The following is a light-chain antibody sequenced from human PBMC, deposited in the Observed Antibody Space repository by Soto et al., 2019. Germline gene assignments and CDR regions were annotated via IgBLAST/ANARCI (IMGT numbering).Light chain of an antibody. J-gene: IGKJ4*01. CDR2: AVS. V-gene: IGKV1-17*03. CDR1: QGFSNN. CDR3: QQYNIWPPLT. Sequence: DIQMTQSPSAMSASVGDRVTITCRASQGFSNNLAWFQQKPGKVPKRLIYAVSSLQSGVPSRFSGSGSGTEFTLTISSLQSEDFGLYYCQQYNIWPPLTFGGGTKVEIK.